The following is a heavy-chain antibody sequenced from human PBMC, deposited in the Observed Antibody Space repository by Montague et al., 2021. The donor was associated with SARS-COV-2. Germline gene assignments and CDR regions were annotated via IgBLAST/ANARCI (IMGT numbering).Heavy chain of an antibody. V-gene: IGHV4-59*12. CDR2: IYYRGST. D-gene: IGHD5-24*01. J-gene: IGHJ2*01. CDR1: GGSISTYY. CDR3: ARDGYNAHQNYWYFDL. Sequence: SETLSLTCTVSGGSISTYYWSWIRQPPGKGLEWIGYIYYRGSTNYSPSLKSRVTISVDTSKNQFSLKLSSVTAADTAVYYCARDGYNAHQNYWYFDLWGRGTLVTVSS.